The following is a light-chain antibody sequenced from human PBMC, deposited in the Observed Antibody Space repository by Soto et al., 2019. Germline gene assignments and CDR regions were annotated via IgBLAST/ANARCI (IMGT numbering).Light chain of an antibody. J-gene: IGKJ4*01. V-gene: IGKV1D-12*01. Sequence: DIQLTQSPSSVSASVGYRVTINCRASQGISSWLAWYQQKLGKAPNLLIYDASTLQSGVPSRFSGSGSGTDFTLTITSLHPEDFATYYCQQANSFPLTFGGGTKVEIK. CDR2: DAS. CDR3: QQANSFPLT. CDR1: QGISSW.